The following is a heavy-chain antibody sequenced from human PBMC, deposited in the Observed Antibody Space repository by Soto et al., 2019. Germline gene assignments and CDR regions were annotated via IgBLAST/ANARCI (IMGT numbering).Heavy chain of an antibody. Sequence: ASVKVSCKASGYTFTGYYMHWVRQAPGQGLEWMGWINPNSGGTNYAQKFQGWVTMTRDTSISTAYMELSRLRSDDTAVYYCATTVTTADVVAFDIRGQGTLVTVSS. CDR2: INPNSGGT. J-gene: IGHJ3*02. CDR3: ATTVTTADVVAFDI. V-gene: IGHV1-2*04. CDR1: GYTFTGYY. D-gene: IGHD4-17*01.